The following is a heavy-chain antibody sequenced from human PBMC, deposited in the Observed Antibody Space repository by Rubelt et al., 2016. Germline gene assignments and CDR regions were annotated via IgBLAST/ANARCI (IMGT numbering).Heavy chain of an antibody. CDR3: ARGNYYGMDV. CDR1: GFTFSSYW. Sequence: EVQLVESGGGLVQPGGSLRLSCADSGFTFSSYWMHWVRQAPGQGLVWVSGINSDGGDTRYADSVKGRFTISRDNAKNTLYLQLNSLRAEDTAVYYCARGNYYGMDVWGQGTSVTVSS. CDR2: INSDGGDT. V-gene: IGHV3-74*01. J-gene: IGHJ6*02.